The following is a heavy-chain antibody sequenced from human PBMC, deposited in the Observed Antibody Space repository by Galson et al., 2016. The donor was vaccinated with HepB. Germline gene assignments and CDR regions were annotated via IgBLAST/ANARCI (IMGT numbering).Heavy chain of an antibody. Sequence: VRQAPGKGLEWVAAISTTSYYIYYKDSVKGRFTISRDNTENSLYLQMNSLRAEDTAVYYCARDRGDYHGAGNFEYWGQGTLVTVSS. V-gene: IGHV3-21*01. CDR2: ISTTSYYI. CDR3: ARDRGDYHGAGNFEY. J-gene: IGHJ4*02. D-gene: IGHD4/OR15-4a*01.